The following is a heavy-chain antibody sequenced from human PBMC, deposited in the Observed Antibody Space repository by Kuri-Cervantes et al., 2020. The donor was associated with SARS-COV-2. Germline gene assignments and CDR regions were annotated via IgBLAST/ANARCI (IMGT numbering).Heavy chain of an antibody. Sequence: SGPTLVKPTETLTLTCTVSWFSLSNARMGVSWIRQPPGEALEWLAHIFSNDEKSYSTSLKSRLTISKDTSKNQVVLTMTNMDPVDTATYYCAHSELRFLEWTLFDYWGQGTLVTVSS. CDR2: IFSNDEK. V-gene: IGHV2-26*01. D-gene: IGHD3-3*01. J-gene: IGHJ4*02. CDR1: WFSLSNARMG. CDR3: AHSELRFLEWTLFDY.